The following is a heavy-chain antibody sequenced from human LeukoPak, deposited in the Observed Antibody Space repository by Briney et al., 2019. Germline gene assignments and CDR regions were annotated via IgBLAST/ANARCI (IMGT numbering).Heavy chain of an antibody. CDR1: GFTFSGST. CDR3: ARQQWLDGAYYFDY. V-gene: IGHV3-21*01. Sequence: SGGSLRLSCAASGFTFSGSTMNWVRQAPGKGLEWVSFISTSSSYIYYADSVRGRFTISRDNAKNSLYLQMNSLRAEDTAVYYCARQQWLDGAYYFDYWGQGTLVTVSS. CDR2: ISTSSSYI. J-gene: IGHJ4*02. D-gene: IGHD6-19*01.